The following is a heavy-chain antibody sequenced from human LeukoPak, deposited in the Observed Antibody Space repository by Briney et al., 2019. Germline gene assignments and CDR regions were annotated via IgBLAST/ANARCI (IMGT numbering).Heavy chain of an antibody. CDR2: MSGGGGST. Sequence: LSGGSLRLSCAASGFTFSSYAMSWVRQAPGKGLEWVPAMSGGGGSTNYADAVKGRFTISRDNSKNTLYLQMNSLRAEDTAVYYCAKLVGNSDFDFWGQGTLVTVSS. V-gene: IGHV3-23*01. CDR1: GFTFSSYA. CDR3: AKLVGNSDFDF. D-gene: IGHD4-23*01. J-gene: IGHJ4*02.